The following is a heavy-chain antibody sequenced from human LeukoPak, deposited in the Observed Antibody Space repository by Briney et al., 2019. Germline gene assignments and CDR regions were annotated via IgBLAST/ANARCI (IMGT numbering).Heavy chain of an antibody. V-gene: IGHV4-61*01. CDR3: ARDVGSRFDY. J-gene: IGHJ4*02. D-gene: IGHD3-10*01. CDR1: GYSINSGYY. Sequence: SETLSLTCAVSGYSINSGYYWSWIRQPPGKGLEWIGYIYYSGSTNYNPSLKSRVTISVDTSKNQFSLKLSSVTAADTAVYYCARDVGSRFDYWGQGTLVTVSS. CDR2: IYYSGST.